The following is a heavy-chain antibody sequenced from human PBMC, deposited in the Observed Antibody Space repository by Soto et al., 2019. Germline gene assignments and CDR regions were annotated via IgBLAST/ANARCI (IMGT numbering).Heavy chain of an antibody. CDR1: GDSISSPNW. V-gene: IGHV4-4*02. CDR2: IYHSGST. CDR3: ARHEDYSPFDY. Sequence: QVQLQESGPGLVKPSGTLSLTCGISGDSISSPNWWTWVRQPPGEGLEWIGEIYHSGSTNYNPFLKSRVTISLDKSKNQFSLRLRSLTAADTAIYYCARHEDYSPFDYWGQGILVTVSS. J-gene: IGHJ4*02. D-gene: IGHD2-15*01.